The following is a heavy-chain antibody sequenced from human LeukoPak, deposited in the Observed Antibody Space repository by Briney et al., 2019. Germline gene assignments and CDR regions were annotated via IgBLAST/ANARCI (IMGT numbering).Heavy chain of an antibody. CDR1: GGSFSGYY. Sequence: KPSETLSLTCAVYGGSFSGYYWSWIRQPPGKGLEWIGEINHSGSTNYNPSLKSRVTISVDTSKNQFSLKLSSVTAADTAVYYCARGAGCSSTSCFSYWYFDLWGRGTLVTVSS. CDR2: INHSGST. J-gene: IGHJ2*01. D-gene: IGHD2-2*01. CDR3: ARGAGCSSTSCFSYWYFDL. V-gene: IGHV4-34*01.